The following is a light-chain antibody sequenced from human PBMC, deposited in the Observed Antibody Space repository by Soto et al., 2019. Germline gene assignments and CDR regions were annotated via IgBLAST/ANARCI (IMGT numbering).Light chain of an antibody. V-gene: IGLV1-47*01. CDR3: ATWDDSLSGYV. CDR2: RNN. Sequence: QYVLTQPPSASGTPGQRVTISCSGSSNNIGSNYVYWYQQLPGTAPKLLIYRNNQRPSGVPDRFSGSKSGTSAFLAISGLRSEDEADYYCATWDDSLSGYVFGTGTKVTVL. CDR1: SNNIGSNY. J-gene: IGLJ1*01.